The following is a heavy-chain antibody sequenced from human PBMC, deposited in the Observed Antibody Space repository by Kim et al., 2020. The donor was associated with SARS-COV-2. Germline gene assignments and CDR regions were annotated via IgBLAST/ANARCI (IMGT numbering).Heavy chain of an antibody. J-gene: IGHJ4*02. V-gene: IGHV3-74*01. Sequence: ADSGQRRFTISRDNAKSTLLLEMNSLRAEDTAVYYCVRSHYSASSGYSYDYWGQGTLVTVSS. D-gene: IGHD3-22*01. CDR3: VRSHYSASSGYSYDY.